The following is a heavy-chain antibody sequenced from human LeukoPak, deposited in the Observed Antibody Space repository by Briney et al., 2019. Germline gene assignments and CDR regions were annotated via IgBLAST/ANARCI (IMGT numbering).Heavy chain of an antibody. V-gene: IGHV4-59*01. CDR2: IYYSGST. D-gene: IGHD5-12*01. CDR3: ARERATREFDP. J-gene: IGHJ5*02. CDR1: GGSISSYY. Sequence: NTSETLSLTCTVSGGSISSYYWSWIRQPPGKGLEWIGYIYYSGSTNYNPSLKSRVTISVDTSKNQSSLKLSSVTAADTAAYYCARERATREFDPWGQGTLVTVSS.